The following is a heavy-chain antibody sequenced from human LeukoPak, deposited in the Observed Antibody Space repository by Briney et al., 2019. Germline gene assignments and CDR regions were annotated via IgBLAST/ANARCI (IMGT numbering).Heavy chain of an antibody. D-gene: IGHD6-13*01. CDR2: TYYRSKWFN. V-gene: IGHV6-1*01. CDR3: ARGTAGTCDY. Sequence: SETLSLTCAISGDSASSNSATWNWIRQSPSRGLEWLGRTYYRSKWFNDYAVSVKSRVTMNPDTSKNQFSLQLNSVTPEDTAVYYCARGTAGTCDYWGQGTLVTVSS. J-gene: IGHJ4*02. CDR1: GDSASSNSAT.